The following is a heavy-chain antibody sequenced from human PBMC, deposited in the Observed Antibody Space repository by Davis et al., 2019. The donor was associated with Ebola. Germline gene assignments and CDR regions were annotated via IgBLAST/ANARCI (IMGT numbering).Heavy chain of an antibody. J-gene: IGHJ6*02. CDR2: IYYSGTI. V-gene: IGHV4-59*01. CDR1: GGSISSYY. Sequence: SETLSLTCTVSGGSISSYYWSWIRQPPGKGLEWIGYIYYSGTINYNPSLKSRLSISVDTSKKQFSLKLSSVTAADTAVYYCARDRPSSMRGYYYGMDVWGQGTTVTVSS. CDR3: ARDRPSSMRGYYYGMDV.